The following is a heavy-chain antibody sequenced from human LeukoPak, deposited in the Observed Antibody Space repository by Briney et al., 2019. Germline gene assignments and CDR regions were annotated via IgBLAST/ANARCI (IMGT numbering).Heavy chain of an antibody. J-gene: IGHJ5*02. CDR3: ARGSEYSSSGWFDP. Sequence: ASVKVSCKASGGTFSSYVVSWVRQAPGQGLEWMGGIIPIFGTANYAQKFQGRVTITADESTSTAYMELSSLRSEDTAVYYRARGSEYSSSGWFDPWGQGTLVTVSS. CDR2: IIPIFGTA. V-gene: IGHV1-69*13. CDR1: GGTFSSYV. D-gene: IGHD6-6*01.